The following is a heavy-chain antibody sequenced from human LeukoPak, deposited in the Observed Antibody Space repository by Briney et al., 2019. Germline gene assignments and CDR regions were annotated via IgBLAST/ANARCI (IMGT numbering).Heavy chain of an antibody. V-gene: IGHV1-46*01. CDR1: GCTFTSYY. CDR2: INPSGGST. J-gene: IGHJ5*02. CDR3: ARDLATDGFDP. Sequence: GASVKVSCKASGCTFTSYYMHWVRQAPGQGLEWMGIINPSGGSTSYAQKFQGRVTMTRDTSTSTVYMELSSLRSEDTAVYYCARDLATDGFDPWGQGTLVTVSS.